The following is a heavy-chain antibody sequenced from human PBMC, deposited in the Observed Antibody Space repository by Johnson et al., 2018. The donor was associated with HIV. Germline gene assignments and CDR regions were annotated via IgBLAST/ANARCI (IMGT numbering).Heavy chain of an antibody. CDR2: IYSGGST. V-gene: IGHV3-23*03. Sequence: VQLLESGGGLVQPGGSLRLSCAASGFTFSSYAMSWVRQAPGKGLEWVSVIYSGGSTYYAASVKGRFTISSDNYKNTLNLQMNSLRAEDTAVYYCARDPYSSGGNAFDIWGQGTMVTVSS. CDR3: ARDPYSSGGNAFDI. J-gene: IGHJ3*02. D-gene: IGHD6-19*01. CDR1: GFTFSSYA.